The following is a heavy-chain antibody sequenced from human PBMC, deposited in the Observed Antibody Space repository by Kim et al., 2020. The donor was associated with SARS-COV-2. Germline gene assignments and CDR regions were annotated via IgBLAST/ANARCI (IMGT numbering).Heavy chain of an antibody. J-gene: IGHJ4*02. V-gene: IGHV3-30*18. D-gene: IGHD1-26*01. CDR3: AKVPYSGSYEDYFDY. CDR1: GFTFSNYG. CDR2: ISYDGNNK. Sequence: GGSLRLSCAASGFTFSNYGMHWVRQAPGKGLEWVAVISYDGNNKYYADSVKGRFTISRDNSKNTLYLQMNSLRAEDTAVYYCAKVPYSGSYEDYFDYWGQGTLVTVSS.